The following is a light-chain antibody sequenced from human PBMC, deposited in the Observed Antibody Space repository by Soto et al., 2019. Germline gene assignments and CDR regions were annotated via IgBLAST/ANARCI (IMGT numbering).Light chain of an antibody. CDR2: LNT. Sequence: QSVLTQPPSASGTPGQRVTISCSGGSSNIGRNPVSWYQKFPGTAPKLLISLNTQRPSGVPDRFSGSKSGNTASLTVSGLQAADEADYFCKSYAGSNTYVFGSGTKLTVL. V-gene: IGLV1-44*01. CDR3: KSYAGSNTYV. CDR1: SSNIGRNP. J-gene: IGLJ1*01.